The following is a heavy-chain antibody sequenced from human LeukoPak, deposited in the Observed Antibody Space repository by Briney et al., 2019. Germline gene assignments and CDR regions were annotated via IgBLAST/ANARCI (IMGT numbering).Heavy chain of an antibody. Sequence: SETLSLTCTVSGVSIRSYYWNWVRQSPGRGLEWIGYMHHSGSSHYNPSLKSRVTISVDTSKNQFSLKLSSVTAADTAVYYCARKGYCSSTSCYGKYYFDYWGQGTLVTVSS. CDR3: ARKGYCSSTSCYGKYYFDY. CDR1: GVSIRSYY. CDR2: MHHSGSS. D-gene: IGHD2-2*01. V-gene: IGHV4-59*12. J-gene: IGHJ4*02.